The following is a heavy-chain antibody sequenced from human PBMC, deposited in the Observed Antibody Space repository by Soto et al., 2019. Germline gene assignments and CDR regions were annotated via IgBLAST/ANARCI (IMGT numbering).Heavy chain of an antibody. V-gene: IGHV4-34*01. CDR2: INHSGST. CDR3: ASRSVSGYKRLDY. J-gene: IGHJ4*02. D-gene: IGHD3-22*01. CDR1: GGSFSGYY. Sequence: PSETLSLTCAVYGGSFSGYYWSWIRQPPGKGLEWIGEINHSGSTNYNPSLKSRVTISVDTSKNQFSLKLSSVTAADTAVYYCASRSVSGYKRLDYWGQGTLVTVS.